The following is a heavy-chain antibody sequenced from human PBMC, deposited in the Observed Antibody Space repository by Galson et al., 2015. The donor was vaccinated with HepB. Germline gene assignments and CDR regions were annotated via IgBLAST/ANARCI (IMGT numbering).Heavy chain of an antibody. CDR3: AREGDKSGYDYWYFDL. CDR1: GFTFSSYW. D-gene: IGHD5-12*01. V-gene: IGHV3-7*03. Sequence: SLRLSCAASGFTFSSYWMSWVRQAPGKGLEWVANIKQDGSEKYYVDSVKGRFTISRDNAKNSLYLQMNSLKAEDTAVYYCAREGDKSGYDYWYFDLWGRGTLVTVSS. J-gene: IGHJ2*01. CDR2: IKQDGSEK.